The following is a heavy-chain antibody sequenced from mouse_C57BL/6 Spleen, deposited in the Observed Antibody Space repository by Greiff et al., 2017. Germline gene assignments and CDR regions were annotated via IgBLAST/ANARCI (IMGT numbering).Heavy chain of an antibody. CDR1: GYSFTGYC. CDR2: INPSTGGT. J-gene: IGHJ3*01. CDR3: AAGPAWFAY. V-gene: IGHV1-42*01. Sequence: EVQLQQSGPELVKPGASVKIFCKASGYSFTGYCMNWVKQSPEKSLEWIGEINPSTGGTTYNQKFKAKATLTVDKSSSTAYMQLKSLTSEDSAVYYCAAGPAWFAYWGQGTLVTVSA.